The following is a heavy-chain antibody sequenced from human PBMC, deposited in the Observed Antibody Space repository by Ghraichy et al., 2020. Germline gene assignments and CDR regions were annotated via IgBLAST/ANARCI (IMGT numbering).Heavy chain of an antibody. CDR1: GYTFTSYG. J-gene: IGHJ4*02. V-gene: IGHV1-18*01. Sequence: ASVKVSCKASGYTFTSYGISWVRQAPGHGLEWMGWISAYNGNTNYAQKLQGRVTMTTDTSTSTAYMELRSLRSDDTAVYYCARRSYSSGWHNYFDYWGQGTLVTVSS. D-gene: IGHD6-19*01. CDR2: ISAYNGNT. CDR3: ARRSYSSGWHNYFDY.